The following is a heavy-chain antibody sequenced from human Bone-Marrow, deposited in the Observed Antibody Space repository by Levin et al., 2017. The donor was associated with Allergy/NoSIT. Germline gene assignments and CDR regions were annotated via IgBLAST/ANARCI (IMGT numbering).Heavy chain of an antibody. CDR2: IYYSGST. V-gene: IGHV4-39*01. CDR1: GGSISSSSYY. CDR3: ARQSDYYGSGSYVPYYYGMDV. D-gene: IGHD3-10*01. J-gene: IGHJ6*02. Sequence: PSETLSLTCTVSGGSISSSSYYWGWIRQPPGKGLEWIGSIYYSGSTYYNPSLKSRVTISVDTSKNQFSLKLSSVTAADTAVYYCARQSDYYGSGSYVPYYYGMDVWGQGTTVTVSS.